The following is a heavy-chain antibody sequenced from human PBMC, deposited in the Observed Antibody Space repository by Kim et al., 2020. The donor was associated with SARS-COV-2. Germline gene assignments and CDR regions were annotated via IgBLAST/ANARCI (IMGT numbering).Heavy chain of an antibody. V-gene: IGHV4-34*01. CDR3: ARVLNWFDP. CDR2: GGT. Sequence: GGTNYNPAHKSRVTISVDTSKNQFALKLSSVTAADTAVYYGARVLNWFDPWGQGTLVTVSS. J-gene: IGHJ5*02.